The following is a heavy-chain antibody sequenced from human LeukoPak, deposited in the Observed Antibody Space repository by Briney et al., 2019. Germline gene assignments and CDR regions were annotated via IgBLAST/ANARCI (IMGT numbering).Heavy chain of an antibody. Sequence: ASVKVSCKASGDTFSSYAISWVRQAPGQGLEWLGGIIPIFDTANYAQKFQGRVTITADESTSTAYMELSSLRSEDTAVYYCASTGVYGDSYYFDYWGQGTLVTVSS. J-gene: IGHJ4*02. CDR2: IIPIFDTA. V-gene: IGHV1-69*13. D-gene: IGHD4-17*01. CDR1: GDTFSSYA. CDR3: ASTGVYGDSYYFDY.